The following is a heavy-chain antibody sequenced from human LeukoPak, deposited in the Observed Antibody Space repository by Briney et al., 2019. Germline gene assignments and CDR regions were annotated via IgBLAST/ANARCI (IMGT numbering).Heavy chain of an antibody. J-gene: IGHJ4*02. D-gene: IGHD5-24*01. CDR1: GFTFGPYT. V-gene: IGHV3-48*04. CDR2: ISSSSDTI. CDR3: TRGGDGYNSNGY. Sequence: GGSLRLSCAASGFTFGPYTMNWVRQAPGKGLEWVSYISSSSDTIYYADSVKGRFTISRDNAKNSLYLQMNSLRAEDTAVYYCTRGGDGYNSNGYWGQGTLVTVSS.